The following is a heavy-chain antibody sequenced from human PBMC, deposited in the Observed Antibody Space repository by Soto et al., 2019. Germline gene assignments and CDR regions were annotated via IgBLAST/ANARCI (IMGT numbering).Heavy chain of an antibody. V-gene: IGHV1-8*01. CDR2: MNPNSGNT. CDR3: ARGLGISGYDNYYYGMDV. D-gene: IGHD5-12*01. J-gene: IGHJ6*02. Sequence: ASVNVSCKASGYTFTSYDINWVRQATGQGLEWMGWMNPNSGNTGYAQKFQGRVTMTRNTSISTAYMELSSLRSEDTAVYYCARGLGISGYDNYYYGMDVWGQGTTVTVSS. CDR1: GYTFTSYD.